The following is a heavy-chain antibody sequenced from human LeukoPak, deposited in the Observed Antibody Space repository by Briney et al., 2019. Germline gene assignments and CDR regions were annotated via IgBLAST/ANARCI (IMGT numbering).Heavy chain of an antibody. V-gene: IGHV3-7*01. J-gene: IGHJ4*02. Sequence: GGSLRLSCAVSGLTIRSYWMSWVRQAPGKGLEWVANINQDGSEKYFVDSVKGRFTISRDNAKNSLHLQMNTLRAEDTAVYYCASESDGRFFDYWGQGTLVTVSS. CDR3: ASESDGRFFDY. D-gene: IGHD1-26*01. CDR1: GLTIRSYW. CDR2: INQDGSEK.